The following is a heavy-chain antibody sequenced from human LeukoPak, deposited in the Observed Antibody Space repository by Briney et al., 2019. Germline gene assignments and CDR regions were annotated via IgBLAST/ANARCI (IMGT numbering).Heavy chain of an antibody. Sequence: GGSLRLSCAASGFTFSSYWMHWVRQAPAKGLVWVSRINSDGSSTSYADSVKGRFTISRDNAKNTLYLQMNSLRAEDTAVYYCARAERWLQFADYWGQGTLVTVSS. CDR3: ARAERWLQFADY. D-gene: IGHD5-24*01. CDR1: GFTFSSYW. J-gene: IGHJ4*02. V-gene: IGHV3-74*01. CDR2: INSDGSST.